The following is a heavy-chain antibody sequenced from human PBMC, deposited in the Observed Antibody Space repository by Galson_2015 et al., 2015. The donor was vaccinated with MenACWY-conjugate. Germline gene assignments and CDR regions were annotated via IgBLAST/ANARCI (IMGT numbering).Heavy chain of an antibody. CDR1: GFTFRTYW. V-gene: IGHV3-74*01. J-gene: IGHJ4*02. CDR2: INSDGRST. Sequence: ASGFTFRTYWMHWVRQAPGKGLVWVSRINSDGRSTSYADSVKGRFTISRDNAKNTLYLQMNSLRAEDTAVYYCARLGGNYRTTSHFDYWGQGALVTGSS. CDR3: ARLGGNYRTTSHFDY. D-gene: IGHD1-26*01.